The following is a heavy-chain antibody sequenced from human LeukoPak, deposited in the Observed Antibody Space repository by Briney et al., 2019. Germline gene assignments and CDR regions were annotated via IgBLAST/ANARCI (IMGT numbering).Heavy chain of an antibody. V-gene: IGHV3-30*04. CDR2: ISRDGLDT. J-gene: IGHJ3*02. Sequence: GGSLRLSCAASEFTFSTYAMHWVRQAPGKGPEWVAVISRDGLDTYYADSVKGRFTISRDNAKNSLYLQMNSLRAEDTAVYYCARSTLDAFDIWGQGTMVTVSS. CDR1: EFTFSTYA. CDR3: ARSTLDAFDI.